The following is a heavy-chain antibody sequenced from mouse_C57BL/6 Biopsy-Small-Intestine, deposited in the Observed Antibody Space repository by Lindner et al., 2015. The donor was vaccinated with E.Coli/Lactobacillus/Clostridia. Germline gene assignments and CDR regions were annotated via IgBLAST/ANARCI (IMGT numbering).Heavy chain of an antibody. D-gene: IGHD2-4*01. CDR3: ARVDSYYDYAMAV. CDR1: GVTSNSYA. CDR2: IIPILNIA. V-gene: IGHV1-81*01. Sequence: SVKVSCKASGVTSNSYAITWVRQAPGQGLEWMGQIIPILNIANYAQTFQGRVTFTADKSTSTVYMELLSLRSEDTAVYYCARVDSYYDYAMAVWGQGTTVTVSS. J-gene: IGHJ1*01.